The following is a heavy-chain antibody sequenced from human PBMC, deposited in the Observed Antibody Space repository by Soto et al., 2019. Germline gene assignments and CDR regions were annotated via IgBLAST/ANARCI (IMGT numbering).Heavy chain of an antibody. Sequence: VGALRICCAASGYSFSSYGMHWVRQAPGKGLEWVSDITSGGSGTYYAYSVQCRFTISRDNTKNSMSLQMNSLRAEDTAIYYCVCDLHEPLASDALRVANWGQGTQVTVSS. V-gene: IGHV3-48*03. CDR1: GYSFSSYG. D-gene: IGHD2-15*01. CDR3: VCDLHEPLASDALRVAN. CDR2: ITSGGSGT. J-gene: IGHJ4*02.